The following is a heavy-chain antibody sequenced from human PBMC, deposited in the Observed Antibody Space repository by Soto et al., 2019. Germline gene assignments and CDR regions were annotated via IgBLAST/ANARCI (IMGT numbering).Heavy chain of an antibody. J-gene: IGHJ4*02. Sequence: EVQLVESGGGLVKPGEPLRLSCTASGFNFGAFSLRWVRQAPGKGLEWVSSIDPTSTEIHYADSVEGRFSVYRDSTKNSLYLQMISLRFEDTGVYYCARDYLTGDPREAFDSWGQGTLVTVSS. D-gene: IGHD7-27*01. CDR3: ARDYLTGDPREAFDS. V-gene: IGHV3-21*01. CDR1: GFNFGAFS. CDR2: IDPTSTEI.